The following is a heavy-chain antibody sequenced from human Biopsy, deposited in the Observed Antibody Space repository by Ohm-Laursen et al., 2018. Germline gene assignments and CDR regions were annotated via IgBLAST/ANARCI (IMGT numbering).Heavy chain of an antibody. Sequence: TQTLTLTRSFSGFSLSARGMCVSWIRQAPGKALEWLARVDWDDYKDYSESLQTKLSISKDTSNDQVVLTVNNVDPADTATYYCARTPILIVSAGLVYRHRRHLQGMDVWGQGIAVTVS. CDR2: VDWDDYK. V-gene: IGHV2-70*11. CDR1: GFSLSARGMC. D-gene: IGHD6-13*01. J-gene: IGHJ6*02. CDR3: ARTPILIVSAGLVYRHRRHLQGMDV.